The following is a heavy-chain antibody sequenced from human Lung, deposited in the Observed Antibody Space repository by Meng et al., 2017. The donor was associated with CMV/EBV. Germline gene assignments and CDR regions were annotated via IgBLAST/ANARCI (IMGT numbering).Heavy chain of an antibody. J-gene: IGHJ3*02. D-gene: IGHD3-16*01. Sequence: GGSXRLXVAASGFTFSGYSMHWVRQAPGKGLEWVSSISISRAYMLYADSVKGRFTISRDNAKYSLYLQINSLRAEDKAVYYCARGYTGGELVSAFDILGPGXMVTVSS. CDR3: ARGYTGGELVSAFDI. V-gene: IGHV3-21*01. CDR1: GFTFSGYS. CDR2: ISISRAYM.